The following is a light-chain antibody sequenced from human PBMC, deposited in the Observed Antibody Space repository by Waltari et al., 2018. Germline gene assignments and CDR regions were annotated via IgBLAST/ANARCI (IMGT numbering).Light chain of an antibody. Sequence: FVLTQPHSVSEYPGQSVTISCTRSSGSIATSFVQWYQQRPGRAPPSGFHEYNQRPPGVPVRCSGSSDPSSNSASLTIAGLRSADEADYYCQSYDSRIVFGGGTKLTVL. CDR2: EYN. J-gene: IGLJ2*01. V-gene: IGLV6-57*04. CDR3: QSYDSRIV. CDR1: SGSIATSF.